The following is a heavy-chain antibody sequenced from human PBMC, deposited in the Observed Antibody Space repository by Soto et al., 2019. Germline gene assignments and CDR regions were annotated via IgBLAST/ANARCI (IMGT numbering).Heavy chain of an antibody. CDR2: IYSGGST. Sequence: GESLKISCAASGFTVSSNYMSWVRQAPGKGLEWVSVIYSGGSTYYADSVKGRFTISRHNSKNTLYLQMNSLRAEDTAVYYCARGRDGYNYAFDIWGQGTMVTVSS. V-gene: IGHV3-66*01. D-gene: IGHD5-12*01. J-gene: IGHJ3*02. CDR3: ARGRDGYNYAFDI. CDR1: GFTVSSNY.